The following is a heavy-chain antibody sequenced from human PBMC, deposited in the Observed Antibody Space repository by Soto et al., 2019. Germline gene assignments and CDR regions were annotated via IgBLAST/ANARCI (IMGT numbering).Heavy chain of an antibody. V-gene: IGHV1-3*01. D-gene: IGHD3-22*01. CDR2: INAGTGNT. CDR1: GYTFTNYA. CDR3: MRGTGDSSGHYYGGDL. J-gene: IGHJ5*02. Sequence: ASVKVSCKASGYTFTNYAIHWVRQAPGQRLEWMGWINAGTGNTKYSQKFQGRVTLIRDTSASAAYMELSSLTSEDTAVFYCMRGTGDSSGHYYGGDLWGQGTLVTVSS.